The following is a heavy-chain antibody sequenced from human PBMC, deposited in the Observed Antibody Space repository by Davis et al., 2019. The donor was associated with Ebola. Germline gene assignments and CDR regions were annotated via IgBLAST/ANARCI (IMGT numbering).Heavy chain of an antibody. CDR3: TPWKTTEGPVSYYGMDV. CDR1: GFTFRNAW. CDR2: IKSKTDGGTT. J-gene: IGHJ6*04. V-gene: IGHV3-15*01. D-gene: IGHD4-11*01. Sequence: GESLKISCAASGFTFRNAWMTWVRQAPGKGLEWVGRIKSKTDGGTTEYAAPVRGRFTISRDDSKNTLYLQMNSLKTEDTAVYYCTPWKTTEGPVSYYGMDVWGKGTTVTVSS.